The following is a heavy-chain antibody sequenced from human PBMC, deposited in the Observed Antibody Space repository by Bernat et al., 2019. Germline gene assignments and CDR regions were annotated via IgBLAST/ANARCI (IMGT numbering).Heavy chain of an antibody. D-gene: IGHD2-8*02. CDR1: GFTFSSYG. CDR2: IWYDGSNK. V-gene: IGHV3-33*01. Sequence: QVQLVESGGGVVQPGRSLRLSCAASGFTFSSYGMHWVRQAPGKGLEWVAVIWYDGSNKYYADSVKGRFTISRDNSKNTLYLQMNSLRAEDTAVYYCAREYCTGGVCSSFDNWGQRTLVTVSS. CDR3: AREYCTGGVCSSFDN. J-gene: IGHJ4*02.